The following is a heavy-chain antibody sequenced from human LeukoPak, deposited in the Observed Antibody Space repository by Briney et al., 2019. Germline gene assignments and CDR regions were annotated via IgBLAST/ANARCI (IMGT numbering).Heavy chain of an antibody. V-gene: IGHV4-38-2*02. D-gene: IGHD2-2*01. CDR3: ARGRPGGYCSSTSCPPRVYYYYYYMDV. CDR1: GYSISSGYY. J-gene: IGHJ6*03. Sequence: PSETLSLTCTVSGYSISSGYYWGWIRQPPGKGLEWIGEINHSGSTNYNPSLKSRVTISVDTSKNQFSLKLSSVTAADTAVYYCARGRPGGYCSSTSCPPRVYYYYYYMDVWGKGTTVTVSS. CDR2: INHSGST.